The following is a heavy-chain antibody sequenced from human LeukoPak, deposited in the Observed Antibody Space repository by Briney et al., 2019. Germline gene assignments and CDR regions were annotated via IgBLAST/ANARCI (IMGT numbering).Heavy chain of an antibody. CDR3: ARFPNTAMVMGLEYYYYGMDV. CDR1: GYTFTSYY. Sequence: ASVKVSCKASGYTFTSYYMHWVRQAPGQGLEWMGIINPSGGSTSYAQKFQGRITMTRDTSTSTVYMELSSLRSEDTAVYYCARFPNTAMVMGLEYYYYGMDVWGQGTTVTVSS. V-gene: IGHV1-46*01. D-gene: IGHD5-18*01. CDR2: INPSGGST. J-gene: IGHJ6*02.